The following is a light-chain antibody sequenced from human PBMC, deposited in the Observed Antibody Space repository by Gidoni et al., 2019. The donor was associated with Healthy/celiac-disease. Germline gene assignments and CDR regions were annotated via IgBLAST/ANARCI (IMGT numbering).Light chain of an antibody. Sequence: EIVLTQSPGTLSLSPGERATLSCRASQSVSSSYLAWYQQKPGQAPRRLLYGGASRDTGIPDRVSGRGAGTDFTLTISRPGAEDFGVYYCQQYGSSLSWTFGQGTKVEIK. CDR3: QQYGSSLSWT. V-gene: IGKV3-20*01. CDR1: QSVSSSY. CDR2: GGA. J-gene: IGKJ1*01.